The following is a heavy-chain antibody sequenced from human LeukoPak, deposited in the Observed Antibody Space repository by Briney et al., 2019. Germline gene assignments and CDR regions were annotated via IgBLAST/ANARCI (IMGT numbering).Heavy chain of an antibody. J-gene: IGHJ4*02. CDR3: ARLVCSSSWYSGYFDY. Sequence: ASVKVSCKASGYTFTSYGISWVRQAPGQGLEWMGWISAYNGNTNYAQKLQGRVTMTTDTSTSTAYMELRSLRSDDTAVYYCARLVCSSSWYSGYFDYWGQGTLVTVSS. V-gene: IGHV1-18*01. D-gene: IGHD6-13*01. CDR2: ISAYNGNT. CDR1: GYTFTSYG.